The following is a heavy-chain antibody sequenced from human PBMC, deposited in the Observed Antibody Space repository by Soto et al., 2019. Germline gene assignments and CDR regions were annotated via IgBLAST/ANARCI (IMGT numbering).Heavy chain of an antibody. Sequence: GSLRLSCAASGFTFSSYAMHWVRQTPGKGLEWVAVISYDGSNKYYADSVKGRFTISRDNSKNTLYLQMNSLRAEDTAVYYCARDPLWGTAMVLWYFDLWGRGTLVTVSS. D-gene: IGHD5-18*01. CDR2: ISYDGSNK. CDR3: ARDPLWGTAMVLWYFDL. J-gene: IGHJ2*01. CDR1: GFTFSSYA. V-gene: IGHV3-30-3*01.